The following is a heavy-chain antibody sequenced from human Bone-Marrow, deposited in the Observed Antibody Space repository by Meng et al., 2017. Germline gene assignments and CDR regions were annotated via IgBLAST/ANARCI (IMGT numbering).Heavy chain of an antibody. V-gene: IGHV3-30-3*01. J-gene: IGHJ4*02. CDR2: VSRDGDLK. Sequence: QVHLVESGGGVVRPGRSLLISCAASGFPFSDYAIQWVRQVPGKGLEWVAVVSRDGDLKYYADSVRGRFTISRDNSKNTVYLQMNSLRVEDTALYYCAREVSSHFELDHWGQGTLVTVSS. CDR3: AREVSSHFELDH. CDR1: GFPFSDYA. D-gene: IGHD2/OR15-2a*01.